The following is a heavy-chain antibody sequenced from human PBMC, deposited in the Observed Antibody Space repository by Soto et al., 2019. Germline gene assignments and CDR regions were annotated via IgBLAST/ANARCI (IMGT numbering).Heavy chain of an antibody. J-gene: IGHJ4*02. CDR1: GGSISSYY. D-gene: IGHD4-17*01. CDR2: IYHSGST. V-gene: IGHV4-59*12. CDR3: ARDSTYGDYVDY. Sequence: PSETLSLTCTVSGGSISSYYWSWIRQPPGKGLEWIGYIYHSGSTYYNPSLKSRVTISVDRSKNQFSLKLSSVTAADTAVYYCARDSTYGDYVDYWGQGTLVTVSS.